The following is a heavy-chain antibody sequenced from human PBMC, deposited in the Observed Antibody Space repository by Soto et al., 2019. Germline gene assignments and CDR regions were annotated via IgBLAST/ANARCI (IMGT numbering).Heavy chain of an antibody. J-gene: IGHJ4*02. CDR3: TRLPAPTVTTVSDDY. CDR2: IRSKANSYAT. V-gene: IGHV3-73*01. Sequence: PGGSLRLSCAASGFTFSGSAMHWVRQASGKGLEWVGRIRSKANSYATAYAASVKGRFTISRDDSKNTAYLQMNSLKTEDTAVYYCTRLPAPTVTTVSDDYWGQGTLVTVSS. CDR1: GFTFSGSA. D-gene: IGHD4-17*01.